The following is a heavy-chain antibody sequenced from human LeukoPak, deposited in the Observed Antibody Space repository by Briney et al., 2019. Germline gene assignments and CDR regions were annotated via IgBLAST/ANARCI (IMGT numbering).Heavy chain of an antibody. Sequence: ASVKVSCKASGYTFTSYGISWVRQAPGQGLEWMGWINAYNGNTNYAQKLQGRVTMTTDTSTSTAYMELRSLRSDDTAVYYCAGDPKLLNWFDPWGQGTLVTVSS. CDR1: GYTFTSYG. D-gene: IGHD2-15*01. J-gene: IGHJ5*02. CDR2: INAYNGNT. V-gene: IGHV1-18*01. CDR3: AGDPKLLNWFDP.